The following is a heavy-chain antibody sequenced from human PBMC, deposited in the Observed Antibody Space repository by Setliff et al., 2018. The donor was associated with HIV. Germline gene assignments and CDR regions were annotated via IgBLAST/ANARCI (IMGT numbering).Heavy chain of an antibody. Sequence: LSLTCTVSDDSISSGSYYWSWIRQPAGKGLEWIGHVYTSGSTDYNPSLNSRLTISIDTSRNQFSLRLNSVTAADTAVYFCARVGLAYSGDMDVWGKGTTVTVSS. CDR1: DDSISSGSYY. CDR2: VYTSGST. D-gene: IGHD2-21*01. J-gene: IGHJ6*03. CDR3: ARVGLAYSGDMDV. V-gene: IGHV4-61*09.